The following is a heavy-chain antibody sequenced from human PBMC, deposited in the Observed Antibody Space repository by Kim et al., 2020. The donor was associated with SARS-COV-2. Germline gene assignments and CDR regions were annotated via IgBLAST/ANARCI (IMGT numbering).Heavy chain of an antibody. Sequence: PGKALEWIARIDWDDDKYYSTSLKTRLTISKDTSKNQVVLTMTNMDPVDTATYYGARASIAAAGTGLDYWGQGTLVTVSS. V-gene: IGHV2-70*10. J-gene: IGHJ4*02. D-gene: IGHD6-13*01. CDR2: IDWDDDK. CDR3: ARASIAAAGTGLDY.